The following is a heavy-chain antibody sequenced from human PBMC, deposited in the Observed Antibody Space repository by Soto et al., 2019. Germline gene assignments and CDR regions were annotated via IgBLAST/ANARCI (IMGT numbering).Heavy chain of an antibody. J-gene: IGHJ4*02. Sequence: ASVEVSCKASGYTFTGYYMHWVRQAPGQGLEWMGWINPNSGGTNYAQKFQGRVTMTRDTSISTAYMELSRLRSDDTAVYYCARDLYDFWSGWLDYWGQGTLVTVSS. V-gene: IGHV1-2*02. CDR3: ARDLYDFWSGWLDY. CDR2: INPNSGGT. CDR1: GYTFTGYY. D-gene: IGHD3-3*01.